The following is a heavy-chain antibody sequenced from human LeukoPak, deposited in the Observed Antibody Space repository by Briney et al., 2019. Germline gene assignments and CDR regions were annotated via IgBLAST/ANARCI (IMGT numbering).Heavy chain of an antibody. CDR1: GGTFSSYA. CDR3: ARGHYGSGSYDFDY. J-gene: IGHJ4*02. CDR2: IIPIFGTA. D-gene: IGHD3-10*01. V-gene: IGHV1-69*01. Sequence: GASVTVTCKSSGGTFSSYAISWVRQPPAQGLEWVGGIIPIFGTANNAQKFQGRVTITADESTSTAYMELSSLRSEDTAVYYCARGHYGSGSYDFDYWGQGTLVTVSS.